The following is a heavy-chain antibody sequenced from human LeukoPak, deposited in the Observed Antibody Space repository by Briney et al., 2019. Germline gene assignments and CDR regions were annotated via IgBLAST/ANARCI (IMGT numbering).Heavy chain of an antibody. CDR3: AKDRGELLQYYFDY. D-gene: IGHD1-26*01. CDR2: ISGSGGST. J-gene: IGHJ4*02. V-gene: IGHV3-23*01. Sequence: GGSLRLSCAASGFTFSSYAMSWVRQAPGKGLEWVSAISGSGGSTYYADSVKGRFTISRAKSKNTLDLQMNSLRAEDTAVYYCAKDRGELLQYYFDYWGQGTLVTVSS. CDR1: GFTFSSYA.